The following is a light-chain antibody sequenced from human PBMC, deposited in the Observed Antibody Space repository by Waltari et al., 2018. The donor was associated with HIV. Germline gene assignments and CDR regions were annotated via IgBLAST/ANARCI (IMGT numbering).Light chain of an antibody. CDR1: QTILYSSNNKNY. J-gene: IGKJ2*01. CDR3: QQYFNAPYT. V-gene: IGKV4-1*01. CDR2: WAS. Sequence: DIVMTQSPDSLAVSLGERATINCKSSQTILYSSNNKNYLSWYQQRPGQPPQLLIYWASTRESGVPDRFSGSGSGTDFTLTISGLQAEDVALYYCQQYFNAPYTFGQGTKVEI.